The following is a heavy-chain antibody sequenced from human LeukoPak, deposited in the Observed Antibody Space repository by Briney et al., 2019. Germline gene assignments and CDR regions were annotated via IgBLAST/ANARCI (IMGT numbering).Heavy chain of an antibody. CDR3: ARRDITSGWSFNY. J-gene: IGHJ4*02. CDR1: GDSISNYH. V-gene: IGHV4-4*07. Sequence: PSETLSLTCSVSGDSISNYHWSWIRQPAGKGLEWIGRSHSSGRTNYNPTLESRVTVSIDTPENQFSLTIRSVTAADTAIYYCARRDITSGWSFNYWGQGILVTVS. CDR2: SHSSGRT. D-gene: IGHD6-19*01.